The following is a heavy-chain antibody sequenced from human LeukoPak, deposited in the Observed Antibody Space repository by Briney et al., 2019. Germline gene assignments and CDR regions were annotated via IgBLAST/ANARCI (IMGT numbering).Heavy chain of an antibody. V-gene: IGHV3-23*01. CDR2: ITGSGSGDST. CDR1: GFTFSSYA. Sequence: GGSLRLSCAASGFTFSSYAMSWVRQAPGKGLEWVSIITGSGSGDSTYYADSVKGRFTISRDNSKNTLYLQMNSLRAEDTAVYYCAKKEAVAGKGFDYWGQGTLVTVSS. J-gene: IGHJ4*02. D-gene: IGHD6-19*01. CDR3: AKKEAVAGKGFDY.